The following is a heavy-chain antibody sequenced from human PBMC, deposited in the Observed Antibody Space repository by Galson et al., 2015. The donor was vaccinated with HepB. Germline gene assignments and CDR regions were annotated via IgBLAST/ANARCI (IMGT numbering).Heavy chain of an antibody. V-gene: IGHV1-2*02. Sequence: SVKVSCKASGYTFTGYYMHWVRQAPGQGLEWMGWINPNSGGTNYAQKFQGRVTMTRDTSISTAYMELSRLRSDDTAVYYCARDRPSYDFWSGYLYYYMDVWGKGTTVTVSS. J-gene: IGHJ6*03. CDR3: ARDRPSYDFWSGYLYYYMDV. CDR1: GYTFTGYY. D-gene: IGHD3-3*01. CDR2: INPNSGGT.